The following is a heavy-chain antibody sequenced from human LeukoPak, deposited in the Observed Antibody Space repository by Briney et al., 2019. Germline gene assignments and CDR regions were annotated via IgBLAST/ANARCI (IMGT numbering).Heavy chain of an antibody. V-gene: IGHV3-48*01. CDR2: INSGGSAV. D-gene: IGHD3-16*01. J-gene: IGHJ5*01. CDR1: GFTFSTYN. Sequence: GGSLRLSCAASGFTFSTYNMLWVRQTPGKGLEWLFYINSGGSAVHYADSVKDRFTFSRDNAKNSLYLQKNSLRVEDTGIYYCARVGSRGDWFDYWGQGTRVTVSS. CDR3: ARVGSRGDWFDY.